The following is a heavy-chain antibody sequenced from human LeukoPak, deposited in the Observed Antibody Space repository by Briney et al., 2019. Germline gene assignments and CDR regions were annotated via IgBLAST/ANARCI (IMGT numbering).Heavy chain of an antibody. CDR1: GGSISSTSNY. CDR2: IFHTGHT. J-gene: IGHJ5*02. V-gene: IGHV4-39*01. Sequence: SETLSLTCTVSGGSISSTSNYWAWIRQPPGKGLEWVGTIFHTGHTYSNPSLKSRITIPVDASNNRFSLKLSSVTAADTAVYFCARQRCSGGNCYSRATIFDPWRQGLLVTVSS. D-gene: IGHD2-15*01. CDR3: ARQRCSGGNCYSRATIFDP.